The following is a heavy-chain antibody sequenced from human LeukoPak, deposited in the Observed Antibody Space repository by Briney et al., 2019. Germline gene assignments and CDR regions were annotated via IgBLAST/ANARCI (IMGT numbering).Heavy chain of an antibody. CDR1: GFTFSSYA. J-gene: IGHJ4*02. V-gene: IGHV3-30-3*01. CDR3: AREGSAYCSGGSCTPKDY. Sequence: PGRSLRLSCAASGFTFSSYAMHWVRQAPGKGLEWVAVISYDGSNKYYADSVKGRFTISRDNSKNTLYLQMNSLRAEDTAVYYCAREGSAYCSGGSCTPKDYWGQGTLVTVSA. D-gene: IGHD2-15*01. CDR2: ISYDGSNK.